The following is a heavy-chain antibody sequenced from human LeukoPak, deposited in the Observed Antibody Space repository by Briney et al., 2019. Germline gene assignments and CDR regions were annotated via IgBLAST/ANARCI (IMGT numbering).Heavy chain of an antibody. CDR3: ARCTTGKTFGSLREIKKSREIDF. Sequence: GGSLRLSCAASGFTFSSYSMNWVRQAPGKGLEWVSSISSSSSYINYADSVRSRFTISRDNAKNSLFLQMDSLRGEDTAVYYCARCTTGKTFGSLREIKKSREIDFWGQGTLVTVSS. CDR2: ISSSSSYI. CDR1: GFTFSSYS. D-gene: IGHD1-1*01. V-gene: IGHV3-21*01. J-gene: IGHJ4*02.